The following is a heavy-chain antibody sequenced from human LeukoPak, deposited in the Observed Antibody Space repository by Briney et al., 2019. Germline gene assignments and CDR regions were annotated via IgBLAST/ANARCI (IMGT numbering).Heavy chain of an antibody. CDR1: RFTFSNYG. CDR3: ARDFAAMIDY. CDR2: IWYDGSNK. J-gene: IGHJ4*02. Sequence: PGGSLRLSCVASRFTFSNYGMHWVRQAPGKGLEWVALIWYDGSNKYCADSVKGRFTISRDNSENTLYLQMNSLRAEDTAMCYCARDFAAMIDYWGQGTLVTVSS. V-gene: IGHV3-33*01. D-gene: IGHD2-2*01.